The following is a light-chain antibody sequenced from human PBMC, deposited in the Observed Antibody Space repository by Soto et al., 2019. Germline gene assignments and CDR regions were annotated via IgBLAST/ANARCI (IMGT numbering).Light chain of an antibody. CDR2: EVS. CDR3: MQGTHWPPT. CDR1: QSPVHSDGNTF. J-gene: IGKJ1*01. V-gene: IGKV2-30*02. Sequence: DVVMTQSPLYLSVTLGQPASISCRSSQSPVHSDGNTFLSWFQQRPGQSPRRLIYEVSNRDSGVPDRFSGSGSGTDFTLKISRVEAEDAGTYYCMQGTHWPPTFGQGTKVEIK.